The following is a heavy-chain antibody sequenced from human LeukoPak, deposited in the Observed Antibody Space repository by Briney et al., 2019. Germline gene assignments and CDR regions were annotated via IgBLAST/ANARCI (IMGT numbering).Heavy chain of an antibody. CDR3: AKGITIFGVVTDYFDY. CDR2: IRYDGSNK. Sequence: PGGSLRLSCAASGFTFSSYGMHWVRQAPGKGLEWVAFIRYDGSNKYYADSVKGRFTISRDNSKNTLYLQMNSLRAEDTAVYYCAKGITIFGVVTDYFDYWGQGTLVTVSS. V-gene: IGHV3-30*02. CDR1: GFTFSSYG. D-gene: IGHD3-3*01. J-gene: IGHJ4*02.